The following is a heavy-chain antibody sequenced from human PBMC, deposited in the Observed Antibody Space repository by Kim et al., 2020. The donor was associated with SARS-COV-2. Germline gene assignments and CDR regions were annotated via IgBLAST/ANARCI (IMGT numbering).Heavy chain of an antibody. D-gene: IGHD5-12*01. Sequence: GGSLRLSCAASGFTFSSYEMNWVRQAPGKGLEWVSYISSSGSTIYYADSVKGRFTISRDNAKNSLYLQMNSLRAEDTAVYYCARGWPSGYRLLVFHYWGQGTLVTVSS. CDR3: ARGWPSGYRLLVFHY. CDR2: ISSSGSTI. V-gene: IGHV3-48*03. CDR1: GFTFSSYE. J-gene: IGHJ4*02.